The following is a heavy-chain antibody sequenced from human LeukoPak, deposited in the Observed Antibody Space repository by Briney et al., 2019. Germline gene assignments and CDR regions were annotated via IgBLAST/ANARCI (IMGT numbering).Heavy chain of an antibody. D-gene: IGHD3-22*01. CDR2: IYYSGST. J-gene: IGHJ4*02. CDR3: ARCQHYYDSSGYPHFDY. Sequence: SETLSLTCTVSGGSISSYYWSWIRQPPGKGLEWIGYIYYSGSTNYNPSLKSRVTISVDTSKNQFSLKLSSVTAADTAVYYCARCQHYYDSSGYPHFDYWGQGTLVTVSS. CDR1: GGSISSYY. V-gene: IGHV4-59*01.